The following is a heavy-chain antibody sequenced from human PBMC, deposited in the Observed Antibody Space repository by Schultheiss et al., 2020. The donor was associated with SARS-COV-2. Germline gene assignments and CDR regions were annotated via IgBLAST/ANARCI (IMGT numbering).Heavy chain of an antibody. D-gene: IGHD6-13*01. J-gene: IGHJ3*02. CDR3: ARGPYSSSGGGAFDI. CDR1: GGSFSGYY. CDR2: IYYSGST. V-gene: IGHV4-34*01. Sequence: SETLSLTCAVYGGSFSGYYWSWIRQPPGKGLEWIGSIYYSGSTYYNPSLKSRVTISVDTSKNQFSLKLSSVTAADTAVYYCARGPYSSSGGGAFDIWGQGTMVTVSS.